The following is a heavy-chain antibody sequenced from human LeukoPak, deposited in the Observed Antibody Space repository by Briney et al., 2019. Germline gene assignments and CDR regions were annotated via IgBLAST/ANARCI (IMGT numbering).Heavy chain of an antibody. J-gene: IGHJ3*02. CDR2: ISSSSSYI. V-gene: IGHV3-21*01. CDR3: ARPDEQQLVRDAFDI. D-gene: IGHD6-13*01. Sequence: GGSLRLSCAASGFTFSSYSMNWVRQAPGKGLEWVSSISSSSSYIYYADSVKGRFTISRDNAKNSLYLQMNSLRAEDTAVYYCARPDEQQLVRDAFDIWGQGAMVTVSS. CDR1: GFTFSSYS.